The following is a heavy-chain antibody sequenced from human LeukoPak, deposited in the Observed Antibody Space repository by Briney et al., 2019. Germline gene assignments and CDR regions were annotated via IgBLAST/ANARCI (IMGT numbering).Heavy chain of an antibody. CDR2: ISYDGSNK. Sequence: GGSLRLSCAASGFTFSSYGMHWVRQAPGKGLEWVAVISYDGSNKYYAYSVKGRFTISRDNSKNTLYLQMNSLRAEDTAVYYCAKATGTYEVSYYYYGMDVWGQGTTVTVSS. J-gene: IGHJ6*02. CDR3: AKATGTYEVSYYYYGMDV. V-gene: IGHV3-30*18. CDR1: GFTFSSYG. D-gene: IGHD1-1*01.